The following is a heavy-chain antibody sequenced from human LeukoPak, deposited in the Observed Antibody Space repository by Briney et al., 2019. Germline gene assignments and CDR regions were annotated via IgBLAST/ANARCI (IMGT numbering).Heavy chain of an antibody. CDR2: ISAYNGNT. J-gene: IGHJ5*02. CDR1: GYTFTSYG. V-gene: IGHV1-18*01. CDR3: ARAGLYDFWSGSGSTGQYNWFDP. Sequence: GASVKVSCKASGYTFTSYGISWVRQAPGQGLEWMGWISAYNGNTNYAQKLQGRVTMTTDTSTSTAYMELRSLRSDDTAVYYCARAGLYDFWSGSGSTGQYNWFDPWGQGTLVTVSS. D-gene: IGHD3-3*01.